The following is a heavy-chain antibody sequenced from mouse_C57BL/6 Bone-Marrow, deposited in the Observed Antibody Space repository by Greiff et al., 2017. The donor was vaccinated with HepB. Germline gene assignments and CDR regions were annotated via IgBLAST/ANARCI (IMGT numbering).Heavy chain of an antibody. V-gene: IGHV1-53*01. D-gene: IGHD2-3*01. Sequence: VQLQQPGTELVKPGASVKLSCKASGYTFTSYWMHWVKQRPGQGLEWIGNINPSNGGTNYNEKFKSKATLTVDKSSSTAYMQLSSLTSEDSAVYYCARKGGWLLDWYFDVWGTGTTVTVSS. CDR2: INPSNGGT. CDR3: ARKGGWLLDWYFDV. CDR1: GYTFTSYW. J-gene: IGHJ1*03.